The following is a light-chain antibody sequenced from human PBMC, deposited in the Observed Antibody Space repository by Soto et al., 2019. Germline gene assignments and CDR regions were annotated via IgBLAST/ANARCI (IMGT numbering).Light chain of an antibody. CDR1: QDLTGY. V-gene: IGKV1-33*01. Sequence: DIQMTQSPSSLAASVGDRVTITCQASQDLTGYLNWYQQKPGEAPKLLIYDTTTLEEGVPSRFSGSGSGTEFTFTINGLQPEDVATYSCQQYVSLPYTFGQGTKLEIK. J-gene: IGKJ2*01. CDR3: QQYVSLPYT. CDR2: DTT.